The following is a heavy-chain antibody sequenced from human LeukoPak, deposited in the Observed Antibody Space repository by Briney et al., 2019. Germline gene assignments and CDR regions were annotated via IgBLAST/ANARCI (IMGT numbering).Heavy chain of an antibody. CDR2: IYSGGST. CDR3: ARGRNYFPIDY. V-gene: IGHV3-53*01. J-gene: IGHJ4*02. D-gene: IGHD2/OR15-2a*01. Sequence: GGSLRLSCAASGFTVNSNYLSWVRQAPGKGLEWVSVIYSGGSTNYADSVKGRFTISRDNSKNTLYLQMNSLRAEDTAVYYCARGRNYFPIDYWGQGTLVTVSS. CDR1: GFTVNSNY.